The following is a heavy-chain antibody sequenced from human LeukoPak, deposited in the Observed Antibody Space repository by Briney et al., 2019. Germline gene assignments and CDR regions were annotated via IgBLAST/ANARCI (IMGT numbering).Heavy chain of an antibody. CDR3: AKGMGTSYYYYGMDV. J-gene: IGHJ6*02. V-gene: IGHV3-9*01. D-gene: IGHD1-14*01. CDR2: ISWNSGSI. Sequence: SGGSLRLSCAAPGFTFDDYAMHWVRQAPGKGLEWVSGISWNSGSIGYADSEKGRFTISRDNAKNSLYLQMNSLRAEDTALYYCAKGMGTSYYYYGMDVWGQGTTVTVSS. CDR1: GFTFDDYA.